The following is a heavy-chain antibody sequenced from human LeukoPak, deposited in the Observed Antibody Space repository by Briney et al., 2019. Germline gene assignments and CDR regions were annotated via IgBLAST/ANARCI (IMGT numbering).Heavy chain of an antibody. CDR2: ITGSGGST. J-gene: IGHJ6*04. Sequence: PGGSLRLSCAASGFTFSSYAMSWVRQAPGKGLEWVSAITGSGGSTYYADSVKGRFTISRDNFKNTLYLQMNSLRAEDTAVYYCAKDQRGRDSSSQLDVWGKGTTVTVSS. D-gene: IGHD6-6*01. V-gene: IGHV3-23*01. CDR3: AKDQRGRDSSSQLDV. CDR1: GFTFSSYA.